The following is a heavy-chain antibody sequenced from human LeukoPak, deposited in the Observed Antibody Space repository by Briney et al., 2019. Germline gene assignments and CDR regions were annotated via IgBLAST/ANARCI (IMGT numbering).Heavy chain of an antibody. CDR1: EFTFRLSW. V-gene: IGHV3-23*01. CDR3: AKGGHSSGYYYPEYYFDY. J-gene: IGHJ4*02. D-gene: IGHD3-22*01. CDR2: ISGSGGST. Sequence: PGGSLRLSCAASEFTFRLSWMSWVRQAPGKGLEWVSAISGSGGSTYYADSVKGRFTISRDNSKNTLYLQMNSLRAEDTAVYYCAKGGHSSGYYYPEYYFDYWGQGTLVTVSS.